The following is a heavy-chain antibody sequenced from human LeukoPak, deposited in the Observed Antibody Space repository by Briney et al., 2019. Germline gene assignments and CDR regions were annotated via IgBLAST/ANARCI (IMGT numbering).Heavy chain of an antibody. Sequence: PSETLSLPCTVSGGSISSYYWSWIRQPPGKGLEWIGYIYYSGSTNYNPSLKSRVTISVDTSKNQFSLKLSSVTAADTAVYYCARGVATIPFYYFDYWGQGTLVTVSS. CDR3: ARGVATIPFYYFDY. J-gene: IGHJ4*02. V-gene: IGHV4-59*01. D-gene: IGHD5-12*01. CDR2: IYYSGST. CDR1: GGSISSYY.